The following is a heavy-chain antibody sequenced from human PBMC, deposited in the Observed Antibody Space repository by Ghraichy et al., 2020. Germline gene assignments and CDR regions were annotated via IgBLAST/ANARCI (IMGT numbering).Heavy chain of an antibody. CDR1: GGSISSSSYY. CDR3: VLGVVVPAANWFDP. J-gene: IGHJ5*02. V-gene: IGHV4-39*01. Sequence: SETLSLTCTVSGGSISSSSYYWGWIRQPPGKGLEWIGSIYYSGSTYYNPSLKSRVTISVDTSKNQFSLKLSSVTAADTAVYYCVLGVVVPAANWFDPWGQGTLVTVSS. D-gene: IGHD2-2*01. CDR2: IYYSGST.